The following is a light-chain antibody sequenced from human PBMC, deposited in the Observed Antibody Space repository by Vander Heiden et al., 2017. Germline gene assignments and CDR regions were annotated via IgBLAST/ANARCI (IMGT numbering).Light chain of an antibody. CDR2: WAS. Sequence: DIVMTHSPDSLAVSLGERATINCKYSQSVLHSFNNKDCLAWYQQKPGQPPKLLIYWASTRESGVPDRFSGSGSGTDFTLTITNLQAEDVAVYYCQQEHSIQYTFGQGTKLEIK. V-gene: IGKV4-1*01. CDR3: QQEHSIQYT. CDR1: QSVLHSFNNKDC. J-gene: IGKJ2*01.